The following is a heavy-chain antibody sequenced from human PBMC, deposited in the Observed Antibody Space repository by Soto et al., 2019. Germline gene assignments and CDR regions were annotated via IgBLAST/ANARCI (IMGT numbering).Heavy chain of an antibody. Sequence: SETLSLTCTVSGGSISSYYWSWIRQPPGKGLEWIGFIYYSGSTNYNPSLKSRVTLSVDTSKNQFSLKLSSVTAADTAVYYCARVPDDIWGQGTMVTVSS. V-gene: IGHV4-59*01. CDR1: GGSISSYY. J-gene: IGHJ3*02. CDR3: ARVPDDI. CDR2: IYYSGST.